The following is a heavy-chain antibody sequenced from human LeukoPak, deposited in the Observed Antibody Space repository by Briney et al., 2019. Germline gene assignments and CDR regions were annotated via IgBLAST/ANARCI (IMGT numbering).Heavy chain of an antibody. V-gene: IGHV4-30-4*08. CDR3: ARGLLSRDYDSSGFGY. J-gene: IGHJ4*02. Sequence: SETLSLTCAVSGASISGGDYYWNWIRQSPGKGLEWIGYIYYTGSIYYNPSLKSRVIISVDTSKNQFSLNLSSVTAADTAVYYCARGLLSRDYDSSGFGYWGQGTLVTVSS. CDR2: IYYTGSI. CDR1: GASISGGDYY. D-gene: IGHD3-22*01.